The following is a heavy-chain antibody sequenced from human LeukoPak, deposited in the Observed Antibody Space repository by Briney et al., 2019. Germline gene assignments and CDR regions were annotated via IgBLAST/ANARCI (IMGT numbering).Heavy chain of an antibody. J-gene: IGHJ4*02. V-gene: IGHV3-48*01. Sequence: GGSLRLSCATSGFTLSSYSMNWVRQAPGKGLEWVSYISSSSSTIYYADSVKGRFTISRDNAKNSLYLQMNSLRAEDTAVYYCARDLRYDFWSGYAPSDYWGQGTLVTVSS. CDR1: GFTLSSYS. D-gene: IGHD3-3*01. CDR2: ISSSSSTI. CDR3: ARDLRYDFWSGYAPSDY.